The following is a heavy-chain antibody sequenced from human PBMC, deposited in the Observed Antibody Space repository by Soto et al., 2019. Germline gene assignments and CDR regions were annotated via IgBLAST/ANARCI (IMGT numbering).Heavy chain of an antibody. Sequence: QVQLVESGGGVVQPGRSLRLSCAASGFTFSSYGMHWVRQAPGKGLEWVAVISYDGSNKYYADSVKGRFTISRDNSKNTLYLQMNSLRAEDTAVYYCAKDLAYCGGDCYWPFDYWGQGTLDTVSS. J-gene: IGHJ4*02. V-gene: IGHV3-30*18. CDR2: ISYDGSNK. D-gene: IGHD2-21*02. CDR1: GFTFSSYG. CDR3: AKDLAYCGGDCYWPFDY.